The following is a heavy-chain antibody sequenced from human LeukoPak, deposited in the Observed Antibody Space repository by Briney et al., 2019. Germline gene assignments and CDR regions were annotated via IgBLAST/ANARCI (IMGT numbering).Heavy chain of an antibody. D-gene: IGHD3/OR15-3a*01. J-gene: IGHJ4*02. V-gene: IGHV3-7*03. CDR3: ARDQDWSSDY. Sequence: HTGGSLRLSCAASGFTFSSYAMSWVRQAPGKGLEWVANIKEDGSEKYYVASVKGRFTISRDNAKNSLYLQVNSLRAEDTAVYYCARDQDWSSDYWGQGTLVTVSS. CDR2: IKEDGSEK. CDR1: GFTFSSYA.